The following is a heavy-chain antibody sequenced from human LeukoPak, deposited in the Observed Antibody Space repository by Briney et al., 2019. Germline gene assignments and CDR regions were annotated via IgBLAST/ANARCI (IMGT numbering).Heavy chain of an antibody. CDR3: TTDQPIVVVIAVSRGDYYYMDV. D-gene: IGHD2-21*01. V-gene: IGHV3-15*01. J-gene: IGHJ6*03. CDR1: GFTFSNAW. Sequence: GGSLRLSCAASGFTFSNAWMSWVRQAPGKGLEWVGRIKSKTDGGTTDYAAPVKGRFTISRDDSKKTLYLRMNSLKTEDTAVYYCTTDQPIVVVIAVSRGDYYYMDVWGKGTTVTVSS. CDR2: IKSKTDGGTT.